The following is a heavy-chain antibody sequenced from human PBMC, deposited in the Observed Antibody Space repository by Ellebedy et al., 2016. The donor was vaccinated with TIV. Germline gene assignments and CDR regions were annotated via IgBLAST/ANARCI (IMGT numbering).Heavy chain of an antibody. J-gene: IGHJ4*02. CDR1: GYTFTGYY. V-gene: IGHV1-2*04. Sequence: ASVKVSCXASGYTFTGYYMHWVRQAPGQGLEWMGWINPNSGGTNYAQKFQGWVTMTRDTSISTAYMELSRLRSDDTAVYYCARENDILTGYYRTDFDYWGQGTLVTVSS. D-gene: IGHD3-9*01. CDR3: ARENDILTGYYRTDFDY. CDR2: INPNSGGT.